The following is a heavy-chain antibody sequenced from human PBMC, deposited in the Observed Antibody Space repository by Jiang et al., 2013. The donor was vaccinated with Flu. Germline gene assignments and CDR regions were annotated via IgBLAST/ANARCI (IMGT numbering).Heavy chain of an antibody. Sequence: TCAVYGGSVQWLLLEAGSARPPGKGAWSGLGKSIIVEAPNYNPSLKSRVTISVDTSKNQFSLKLSSVTAADTAVYYCARFVGAVAGTQRYDYWGQGTLVTVSS. CDR1: GGSVQWLL. V-gene: IGHV4-34*01. CDR3: ARFVGAVAGTQRYDY. D-gene: IGHD6-19*01. J-gene: IGHJ4*02. CDR2: SIIVEAP.